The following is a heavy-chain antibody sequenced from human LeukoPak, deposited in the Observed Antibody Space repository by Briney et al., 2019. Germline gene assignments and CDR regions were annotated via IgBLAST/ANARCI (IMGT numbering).Heavy chain of an antibody. Sequence: SETLSLTCTVSGGSISGYYWNWVRQPADRGLEWIGRLYSSGDTYYNPSLKSRLTTSVDTSKNQFSLKLRSVTAADTAVYYCARGSSGSTKRYYFDSWGQGALVTVPS. V-gene: IGHV4-4*07. CDR3: ARGSSGSTKRYYFDS. CDR2: LYSSGDT. CDR1: GGSISGYY. D-gene: IGHD6-19*01. J-gene: IGHJ4*02.